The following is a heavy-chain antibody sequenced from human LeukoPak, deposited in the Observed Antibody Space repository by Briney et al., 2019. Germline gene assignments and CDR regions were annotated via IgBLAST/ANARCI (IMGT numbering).Heavy chain of an antibody. Sequence: QPGGSLRLSCAASGFTFSSYEMNRVRQAPGKGLEWVSYISSSGSTIYYADSVKGRFTISRDNAKNSLYLQMNSLRAEDTAVYYCASPSYSSWYWGYFQHWGQGTLVTVSS. CDR1: GFTFSSYE. J-gene: IGHJ1*01. V-gene: IGHV3-48*03. D-gene: IGHD6-13*01. CDR3: ASPSYSSWYWGYFQH. CDR2: ISSSGSTI.